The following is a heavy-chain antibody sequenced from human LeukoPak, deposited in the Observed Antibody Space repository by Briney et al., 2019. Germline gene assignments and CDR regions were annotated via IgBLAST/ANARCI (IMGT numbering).Heavy chain of an antibody. CDR3: AGAAAGSPVQH. CDR2: IFTTGST. CDR1: DGSINTYSYY. J-gene: IGHJ1*01. D-gene: IGHD6-13*01. Sequence: SETLSLTCTVSDGSINTYSYYWSWIRQPPGKGLEYIGYIFTTGSTHYNPSLKSRVSISVDTSKNQFSLKLNSVTAADTAVYYCAGAAAGSPVQHWGQGTLVTVSS. V-gene: IGHV4-4*09.